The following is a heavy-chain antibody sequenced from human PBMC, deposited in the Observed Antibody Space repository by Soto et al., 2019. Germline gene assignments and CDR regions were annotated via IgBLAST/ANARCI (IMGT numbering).Heavy chain of an antibody. CDR2: IYYSGST. CDR3: ARVFTMVRGVITYADAFDI. CDR1: GGSISSSSYY. J-gene: IGHJ3*02. V-gene: IGHV4-39*07. D-gene: IGHD3-10*01. Sequence: SDTLSLTCTVSGGSISSSSYYWGWIREPPGKGLEWIGSIYYSGSTYYNPSLKSRVTISVDTSKNQFSLKLSSVTAADTAVYYCARVFTMVRGVITYADAFDIWGQGTMVT.